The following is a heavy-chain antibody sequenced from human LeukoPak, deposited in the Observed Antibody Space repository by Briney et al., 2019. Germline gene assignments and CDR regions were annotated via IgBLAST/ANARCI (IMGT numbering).Heavy chain of an antibody. D-gene: IGHD6-6*01. Sequence: GGSLRLSCAASGFTFSSYAMSWVRQAPGKRLEWVSAISGSGGSTYYADSVKGRFTISRDNSKNSLYLQMNSLRAEDTAVYYYARDRSIAARLHYFDYWGQGTLVTVSS. CDR3: ARDRSIAARLHYFDY. CDR1: GFTFSSYA. CDR2: ISGSGGST. J-gene: IGHJ4*02. V-gene: IGHV3-23*01.